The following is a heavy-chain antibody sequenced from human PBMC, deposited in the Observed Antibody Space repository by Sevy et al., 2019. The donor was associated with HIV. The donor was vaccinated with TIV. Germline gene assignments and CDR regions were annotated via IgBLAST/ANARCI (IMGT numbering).Heavy chain of an antibody. CDR2: IKQDGSEK. CDR3: AGYYYGSGSYTSGIDY. Sequence: GGSLRLSCAASGFTFSSYWMSWVRQAQGKGLEWVANIKQDGSEKYYVDSVKGRFTISRDNAKNSLYLQMNSLRAEDTAVYYCAGYYYGSGSYTSGIDYWGQGTLVTVSS. CDR1: GFTFSSYW. D-gene: IGHD3-10*01. V-gene: IGHV3-7*01. J-gene: IGHJ4*02.